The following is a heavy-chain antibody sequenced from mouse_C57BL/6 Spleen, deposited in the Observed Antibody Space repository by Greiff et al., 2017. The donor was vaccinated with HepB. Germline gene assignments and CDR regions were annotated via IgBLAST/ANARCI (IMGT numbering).Heavy chain of an antibody. CDR2: INPSNGGT. V-gene: IGHV1-53*01. Sequence: VQLQQPGTELVKPGASVKLSCKASGYTFTSYWMHWVKQRPGQGLEWIGNINPSNGGTNYNEKFKSKATLTVDKSSSSAYMQLSSLTSEDSAVYYCAKTGHYGSSSYWYFDVWGTGTTVTVSS. D-gene: IGHD1-1*01. J-gene: IGHJ1*03. CDR3: AKTGHYGSSSYWYFDV. CDR1: GYTFTSYW.